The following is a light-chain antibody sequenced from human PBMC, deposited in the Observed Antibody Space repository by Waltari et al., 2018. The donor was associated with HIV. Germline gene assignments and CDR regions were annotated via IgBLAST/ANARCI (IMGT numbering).Light chain of an antibody. Sequence: DIEMTQSPSSLSASLGDRVTITCRASPGIRQYLAWYQLRAGERPNVLVYGATVLQPGVPSRFGASGSGTEFSLTIANLRPEDVGTYYCQTYNGAPFAFGGGTKVEVK. CDR3: QTYNGAPFA. V-gene: IGKV1-27*01. CDR2: GAT. CDR1: PGIRQY. J-gene: IGKJ4*01.